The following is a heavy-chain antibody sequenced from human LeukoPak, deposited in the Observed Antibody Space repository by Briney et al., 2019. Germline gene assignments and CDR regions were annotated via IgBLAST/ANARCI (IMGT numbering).Heavy chain of an antibody. J-gene: IGHJ3*02. V-gene: IGHV3-30*02. CDR1: GFTFSNYW. D-gene: IGHD3-22*01. CDR3: ALSYYYDSSGYYLDAFDI. Sequence: PGGSLRLSCAASGFTFSNYWMHWVRRAPGKGLEWVAFIRYDGSNKYYADSVKGRFTISRDNSKNTLYLQMNSLRAEDTAVYYCALSYYYDSSGYYLDAFDIWGQGTMVTVSS. CDR2: IRYDGSNK.